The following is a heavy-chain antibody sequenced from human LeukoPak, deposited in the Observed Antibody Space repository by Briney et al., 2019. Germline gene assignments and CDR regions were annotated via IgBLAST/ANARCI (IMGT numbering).Heavy chain of an antibody. J-gene: IGHJ4*02. CDR3: AVVMIRAPY. CDR2: INHSGST. CDR1: GGSFSGYY. D-gene: IGHD3-10*01. Sequence: SETLSLTCAVYGGSFSGYYWSWIRQPPGKGLEWIGEINHSGSTNYNPSLKSRVTISVDTSKNQFSLKLSSVTAADTAVYYCAVVMIRAPYWGQGTLVTVSS. V-gene: IGHV4-34*01.